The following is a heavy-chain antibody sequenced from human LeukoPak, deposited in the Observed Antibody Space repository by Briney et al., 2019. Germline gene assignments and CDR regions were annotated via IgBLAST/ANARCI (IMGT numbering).Heavy chain of an antibody. Sequence: GESLKISCKASGYSFTSYWIGWVRQMPGKGLEWMGIIFPADSDTKYSPSSQGQVTISADRSISTTYLQWSSLKASDTAIYYCARPTPGSSIDYGGQGTLVTVSS. J-gene: IGHJ4*02. V-gene: IGHV5-51*01. CDR2: IFPADSDT. D-gene: IGHD3-10*01. CDR3: ARPTPGSSIDY. CDR1: GYSFTSYW.